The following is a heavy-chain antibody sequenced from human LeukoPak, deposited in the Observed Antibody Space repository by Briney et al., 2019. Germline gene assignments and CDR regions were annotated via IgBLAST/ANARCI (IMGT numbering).Heavy chain of an antibody. V-gene: IGHV3-23*01. CDR1: GFTFSSYG. Sequence: RAGGSLRLSCAASGFTFSSYGMSWVRQAPGKGLEWVSAISGSGGSTYYADSVKGRFTISRDNSKNTLYLQMNSLRAEDTAVYYCARHFLVLGFGELFLSDVWGKGTTVTVSS. CDR3: ARHFLVLGFGELFLSDV. J-gene: IGHJ6*04. CDR2: ISGSGGST. D-gene: IGHD3-10*01.